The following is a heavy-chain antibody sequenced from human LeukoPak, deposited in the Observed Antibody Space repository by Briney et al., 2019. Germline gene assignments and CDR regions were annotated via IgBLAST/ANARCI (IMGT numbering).Heavy chain of an antibody. Sequence: SETLSLTCTVSGGSISSSSYYWGWIRQPPGKGLEYIGSIHYSGSTNYNPSLRSRVTMSVDTSKNQFSLKLSSVTAADTAVYYCARREDSGSSGYYGLWGQGTLVTVSS. CDR2: IHYSGST. J-gene: IGHJ4*02. CDR3: ARREDSGSSGYYGL. V-gene: IGHV4-39*07. D-gene: IGHD3-22*01. CDR1: GGSISSSSYY.